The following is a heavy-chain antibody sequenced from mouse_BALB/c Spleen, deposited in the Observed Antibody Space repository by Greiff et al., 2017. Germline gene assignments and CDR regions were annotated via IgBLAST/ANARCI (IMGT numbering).Heavy chain of an antibody. CDR1: GYTFSSYW. V-gene: IGHV1-9*01. CDR3: ARYYGSSYEGYFDY. D-gene: IGHD1-1*01. Sequence: QGQLQQSGAELMKPGASVKISCKATGYTFSSYWIEWVKQRPGHGLEWIGEILPGSGSTNYNEKFKGKATFTADTSSNTAYMQLSSLTSEDSAVYYCARYYGSSYEGYFDYWGQGTTLTVSS. CDR2: ILPGSGST. J-gene: IGHJ2*01.